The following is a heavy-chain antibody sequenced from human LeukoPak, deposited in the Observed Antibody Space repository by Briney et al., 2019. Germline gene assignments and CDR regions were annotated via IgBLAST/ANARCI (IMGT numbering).Heavy chain of an antibody. V-gene: IGHV3-9*01. Sequence: GGSLRLSCAASGFTFSSHAMSWVRQAPGKGLEWVSGISWNSGSIGYADSVKGRFTISRDNAKNSLYLQMNSLRAEDTALYSCAKDISCSGGSCYFSYYGMDVWGQGTTVTVSS. CDR2: ISWNSGSI. D-gene: IGHD2-15*01. J-gene: IGHJ6*02. CDR3: AKDISCSGGSCYFSYYGMDV. CDR1: GFTFSSHA.